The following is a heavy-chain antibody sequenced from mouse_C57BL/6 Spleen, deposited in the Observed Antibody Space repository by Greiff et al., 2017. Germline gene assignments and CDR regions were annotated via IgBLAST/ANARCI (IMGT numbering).Heavy chain of an antibody. V-gene: IGHV1-58*01. CDR3: AEEGPGGYFDY. D-gene: IGHD3-3*01. CDR1: GYTFTSYG. CDR2: INIGNGYT. J-gene: IGHJ2*01. Sequence: EVQLQQSGAELVRPGSSVKMSCKTSGYTFTSYGITWVQQRPGQGLEWIGSINIGNGYTEYNEQFKGKATLTSDTSSSTAYLQLSSLTSEDSAIYCCAEEGPGGYFDYWGQGTTVTVSA.